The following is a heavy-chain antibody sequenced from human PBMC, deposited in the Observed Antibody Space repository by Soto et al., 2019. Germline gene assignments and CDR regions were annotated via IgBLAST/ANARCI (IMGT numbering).Heavy chain of an antibody. V-gene: IGHV2-70*01. CDR2: NDWNDDK. D-gene: IGHD6-13*01. CDR3: ARIVRGSSSWYGYYYGMDV. CDR1: GFSLSTSAMC. J-gene: IGHJ6*02. Sequence: SGPTLVNPTQTLTLTCTFSGFSLSTSAMCVSWIRQPPGKALEWLALNDWNDDKYYSKYMKTRLTISKDTSKTQVVLTMTNMDPVDTATYYCARIVRGSSSWYGYYYGMDVWGQWTTVTVSS.